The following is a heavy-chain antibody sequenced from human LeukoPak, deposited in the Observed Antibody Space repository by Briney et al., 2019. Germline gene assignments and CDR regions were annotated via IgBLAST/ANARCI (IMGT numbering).Heavy chain of an antibody. D-gene: IGHD6-13*01. V-gene: IGHV3-23*01. CDR2: ISGSGGST. CDR3: ARDFPYSSSWFDY. Sequence: GGSLRLSCAASGFRFNIYAMSWVRQAPGKGLEWVSAISGSGGSTYYADSVKGRFTISRDNSKNTLYLQMNSLRAEDTAVYYCARDFPYSSSWFDYWGQGTLVTVSS. J-gene: IGHJ4*02. CDR1: GFRFNIYA.